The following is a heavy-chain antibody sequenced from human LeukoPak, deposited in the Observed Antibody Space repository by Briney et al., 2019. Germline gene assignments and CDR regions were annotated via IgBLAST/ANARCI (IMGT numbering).Heavy chain of an antibody. D-gene: IGHD3-10*01. Sequence: GGSLRLSCAASGFTFRNYVIHWVRQAPGKGLEWVAVTSSDLNVKLYADSVKGRFTISRDNSRSTLYLQMNSLRPGDTAIYHCAREGYYGSGSPLSLYFDYWGQGTLVTVSS. J-gene: IGHJ4*02. CDR3: AREGYYGSGSPLSLYFDY. V-gene: IGHV3-30-3*01. CDR1: GFTFRNYV. CDR2: TSSDLNVK.